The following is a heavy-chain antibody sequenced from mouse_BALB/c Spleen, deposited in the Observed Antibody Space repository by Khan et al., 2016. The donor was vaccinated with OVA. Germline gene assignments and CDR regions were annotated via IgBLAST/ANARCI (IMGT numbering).Heavy chain of an antibody. CDR2: INPSNAYT. V-gene: IGHV1-4*01. J-gene: IGHJ3*01. CDR3: VRGGAYDRNDGWFAY. CDR1: GYTFTSYT. Sequence: VQLQESGAELARPGASVKMSCKASGYTFTSYTIHWIKLRPGQGLEWIGYINPSNAYTNYNQRFKDKATLTADKSSTTAYIQLSSLTSDDSAVYYCVRGGAYDRNDGWFAYWGLGTLVTVSA. D-gene: IGHD2-14*01.